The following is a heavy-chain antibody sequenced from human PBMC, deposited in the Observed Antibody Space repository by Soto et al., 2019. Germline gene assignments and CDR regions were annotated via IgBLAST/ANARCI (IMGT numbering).Heavy chain of an antibody. D-gene: IGHD4-4*01. J-gene: IGHJ4*02. V-gene: IGHV1-8*01. CDR1: GYTFTSYD. Sequence: AASVKVSCKASGYTFTSYDINWVRQATGQGLEWMGWMNPNSGNTGYAQKFQGRVTMTRNTSISTAYMELSSLRSEDTAVYYCARLGELGMTTVTPFDYWGQGTLVTVSS. CDR3: ARLGELGMTTVTPFDY. CDR2: MNPNSGNT.